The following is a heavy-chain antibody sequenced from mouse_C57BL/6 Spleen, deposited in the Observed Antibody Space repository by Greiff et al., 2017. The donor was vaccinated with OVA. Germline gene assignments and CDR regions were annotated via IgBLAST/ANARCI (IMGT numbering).Heavy chain of an antibody. D-gene: IGHD2-5*01. Sequence: QVQLQQSGPELVKPGASVKISCKASGYAFSSSWMNWVKQRPGKGLEWIGRIYPGDGDTNYNGKFKGKATLTADKSSSTAYMQLSSLTSEDSAVYFCARSGYSNYYFDDWGQGTTLTVSS. CDR3: ARSGYSNYYFDD. V-gene: IGHV1-82*01. CDR2: IYPGDGDT. CDR1: GYAFSSSW. J-gene: IGHJ2*01.